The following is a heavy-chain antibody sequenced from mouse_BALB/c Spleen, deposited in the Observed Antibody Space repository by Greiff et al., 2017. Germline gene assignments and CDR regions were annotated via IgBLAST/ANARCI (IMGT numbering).Heavy chain of an antibody. CDR1: GYTFTSYW. CDR2: IYPSDSYT. D-gene: IGHD2-3*01. V-gene: IGHV1-69*02. Sequence: VQLQQSGAELVRPGASVKLSCKASGYTFTSYWINWVKQRPGQGLEWIGNIYPSDSYTNYNQKFKDKATLTVDKSSSTAYMQLSSPTSEDSAVYYCTRWDDGYYAAYWGQGTLVTVSA. CDR3: TRWDDGYYAAY. J-gene: IGHJ3*01.